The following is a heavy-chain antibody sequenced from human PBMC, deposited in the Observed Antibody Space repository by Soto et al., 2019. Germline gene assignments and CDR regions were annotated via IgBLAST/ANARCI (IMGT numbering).Heavy chain of an antibody. Sequence: VASVKVSCKASGYTFTGYYMHWVRQAPGQGLEWMGWINPNSGGTNYAQKFQGWVTMTRDTSISTAYMELSRLRSDDTAVYYCARDQHYYYGMDVWGQATTVTVSS. CDR1: GYTFTGYY. CDR2: INPNSGGT. V-gene: IGHV1-2*04. CDR3: ARDQHYYYGMDV. J-gene: IGHJ6*02.